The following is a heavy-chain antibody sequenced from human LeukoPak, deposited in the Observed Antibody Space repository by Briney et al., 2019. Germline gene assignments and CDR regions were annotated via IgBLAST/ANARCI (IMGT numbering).Heavy chain of an antibody. CDR3: ARDRWAYSSSSLDY. CDR1: GFTFSSYA. CDR2: ISFDGSNK. J-gene: IGHJ4*02. Sequence: PGRSLRLSCAASGFTFSSYAMHWVRQAPGKGLEWVAVISFDGSNKYYADSVKGRFTISRDNAKNSLYLQMNSLRAEDTAVYYCARDRWAYSSSSLDYWGQGTLVTVSS. D-gene: IGHD6-6*01. V-gene: IGHV3-30*04.